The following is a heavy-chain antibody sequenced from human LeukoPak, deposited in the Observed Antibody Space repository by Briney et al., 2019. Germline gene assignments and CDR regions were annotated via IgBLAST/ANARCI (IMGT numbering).Heavy chain of an antibody. V-gene: IGHV1-2*02. CDR2: INPKSGDT. D-gene: IGHD3-22*01. CDR1: GYSFSDNY. J-gene: IGHJ3*02. Sequence: ASVKLSCKASGYSFSDNYVHWVRQAPGQGLEHMGWINPKSGDTHFSQSFKGRVTMTTDTSINTAYMEMRKLRSDDTAVYYCARGKYDSTGHYDAFDIWGHGTMVTVSS. CDR3: ARGKYDSTGHYDAFDI.